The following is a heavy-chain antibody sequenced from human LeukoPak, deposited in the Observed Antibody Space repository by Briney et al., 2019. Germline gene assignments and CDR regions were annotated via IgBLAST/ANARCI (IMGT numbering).Heavy chain of an antibody. CDR2: MNPNSGNT. V-gene: IGHV1-8*02. Sequence: ASVKVSCKASGYTFTSYGISWVRQAPGQGLEWMGWMNPNSGNTGYAQKFQGRVTMTRNTSISTAYMELSSLRSEDTAVYYCARSQQLGYYYYYMDVWGKGTTVTISS. CDR1: GYTFTSYG. D-gene: IGHD6-13*01. CDR3: ARSQQLGYYYYYMDV. J-gene: IGHJ6*03.